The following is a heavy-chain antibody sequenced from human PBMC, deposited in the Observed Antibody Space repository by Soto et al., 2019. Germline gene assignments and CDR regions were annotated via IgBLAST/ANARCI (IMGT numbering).Heavy chain of an antibody. J-gene: IGHJ6*02. CDR2: IYYSGST. Sequence: QVQLQESGPGLVNPSQTLSLTCTVSGASISSGGYYWNWIRQHPGKGLEWIGYIYYSGSTYYNPSLKSRITISLDTSKNQFSLRLSSVTAADTAVYYCACPGAVTSRYYYGMDVWGQGTTVTVSS. CDR3: ACPGAVTSRYYYGMDV. V-gene: IGHV4-31*03. D-gene: IGHD4-17*01. CDR1: GASISSGGYY.